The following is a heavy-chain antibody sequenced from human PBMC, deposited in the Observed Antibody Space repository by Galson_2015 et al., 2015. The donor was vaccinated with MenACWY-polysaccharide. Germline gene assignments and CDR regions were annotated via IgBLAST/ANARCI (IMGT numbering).Heavy chain of an antibody. J-gene: IGHJ4*02. CDR3: AKDKGGGSYWGNTKIDY. Sequence: SLRLSCAASGFTFSSYAMNWVRQAPGKGLEWVSAISNSGGSTYYADSVKGRFTISRDNSKNTLFLQMNSLRAEDTAVYYCAKDKGGGSYWGNTKIDYWGQGTLVPVSS. CDR2: ISNSGGST. CDR1: GFTFSSYA. D-gene: IGHD1-26*01. V-gene: IGHV3-23*01.